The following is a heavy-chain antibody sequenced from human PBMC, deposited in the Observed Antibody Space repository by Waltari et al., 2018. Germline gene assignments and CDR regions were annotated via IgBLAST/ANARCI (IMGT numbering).Heavy chain of an antibody. V-gene: IGHV1-24*01. Sequence: QVQLIQSGAEVKKPGASLRVSCKVSGPTLTELSMHWVRQAPGKGLEWMGGFVPGDGDRLYVRAFKCRSTMTEDTPADTAYLELSSLRSNDTAIYFCATGLITISGVTNDFWGQGTLVTVSS. D-gene: IGHD3-3*01. J-gene: IGHJ4*02. CDR2: FVPGDGDR. CDR1: GPTLTELS. CDR3: ATGLITISGVTNDF.